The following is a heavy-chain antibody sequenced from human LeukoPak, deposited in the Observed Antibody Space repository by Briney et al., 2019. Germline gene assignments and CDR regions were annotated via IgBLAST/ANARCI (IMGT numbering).Heavy chain of an antibody. D-gene: IGHD3-22*01. V-gene: IGHV4-4*07. Sequence: PSETLSLTCTVSGGSISSYYWSWIRQPAGKGLEWIARIYTSGSTNYNPSLKSRVTMSVDTSKNQFSLKLSSVTAADTAVYYCARARNYYDSSGYYRFDPWGQGTLVTVSS. CDR3: ARARNYYDSSGYYRFDP. CDR1: GGSISSYY. J-gene: IGHJ5*02. CDR2: IYTSGST.